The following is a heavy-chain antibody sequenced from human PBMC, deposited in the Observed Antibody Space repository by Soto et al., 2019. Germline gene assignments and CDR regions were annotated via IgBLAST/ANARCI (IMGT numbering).Heavy chain of an antibody. CDR1: GFTFSSYA. V-gene: IGHV3-23*01. D-gene: IGHD3-10*01. J-gene: IGHJ6*02. CDR2: ISGSGGST. CDR3: AKFRYYGSGSYSRIYYYYGMDV. Sequence: GGSLRLSCAASGFTFSSYAMSWVRQAPGKGLEWVSAISGSGGSTYYADSVKGRFTISRDNSKNTLYLQMNSLRAEDTAVYYCAKFRYYGSGSYSRIYYYYGMDVWGQGTTVTVSS.